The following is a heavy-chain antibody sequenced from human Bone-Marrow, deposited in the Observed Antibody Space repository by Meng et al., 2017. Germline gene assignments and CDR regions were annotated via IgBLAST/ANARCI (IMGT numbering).Heavy chain of an antibody. CDR2: IIPIFGTA. CDR3: ARAAVADLNWYFDL. Sequence: QVEVVESGGGVKKPGSSVKVSCKASGGTFSSYAISWVRQAPGQGLEWMGGIIPIFGTANYAQKFQGRVTITTDESTSTAYMELSSLRSEDTAVYYCARAAVADLNWYFDLWGRGTLVTVSS. J-gene: IGHJ2*01. D-gene: IGHD6-19*01. V-gene: IGHV1-69*01. CDR1: GGTFSSYA.